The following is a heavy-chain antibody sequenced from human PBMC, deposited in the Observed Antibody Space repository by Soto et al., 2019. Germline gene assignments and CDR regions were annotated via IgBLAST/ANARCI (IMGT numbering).Heavy chain of an antibody. V-gene: IGHV4-34*01. D-gene: IGHD3-3*01. CDR2: INHSGST. Sequence: PSETLPLTCAVYGGSFSGYYWSWIRQPPGKGLEWIGEINHSGSTNYNPSLKSRVTISVDTSKNQFSLKLSSVTAADTAVYYCARLLELRFLEWLSKPYNYYYGMDVWGQGTTVTVSS. J-gene: IGHJ6*02. CDR3: ARLLELRFLEWLSKPYNYYYGMDV. CDR1: GGSFSGYY.